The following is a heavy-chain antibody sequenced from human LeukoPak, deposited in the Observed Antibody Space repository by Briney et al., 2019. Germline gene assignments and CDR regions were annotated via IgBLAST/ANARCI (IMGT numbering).Heavy chain of an antibody. CDR1: GFTFSSYA. D-gene: IGHD4-23*01. CDR2: ISYDGSNK. V-gene: IGHV3-30*04. CDR3: ARVGLLRWLTNGGYYYYYMDV. Sequence: SGGSLRLSCAASGFTFSSYAMHWVRQAPGKGPEWVAVISYDGSNKYYADSVKGRFTISRDNSKNTLYLQMNSLRAEDTAAYYCARVGLLRWLTNGGYYYYYMDVWGKGTTVTVSS. J-gene: IGHJ6*03.